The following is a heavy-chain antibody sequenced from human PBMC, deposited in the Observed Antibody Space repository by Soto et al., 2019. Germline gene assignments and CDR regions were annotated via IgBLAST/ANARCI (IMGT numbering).Heavy chain of an antibody. Sequence: PSETLSLTCAVYGGSFSGYYWSWIRQPPGKGLEWIGEINHSGSTNYNPSLKSRVTISVDTSKNQFSLKLSSVTAADTAVYYCARAENIVVVPAANWFDPWGQGTLVTVS. CDR1: GGSFSGYY. D-gene: IGHD2-2*01. CDR2: INHSGST. V-gene: IGHV4-34*01. J-gene: IGHJ5*02. CDR3: ARAENIVVVPAANWFDP.